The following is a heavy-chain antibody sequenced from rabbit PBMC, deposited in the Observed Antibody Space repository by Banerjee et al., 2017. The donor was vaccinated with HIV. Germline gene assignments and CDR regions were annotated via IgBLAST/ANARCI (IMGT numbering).Heavy chain of an antibody. V-gene: IGHV1S40*01. J-gene: IGHJ4*01. D-gene: IGHD2-1*01. CDR3: ARIGDYSLKL. CDR2: IYTGDDNT. CDR1: GFSFSSYY. Sequence: QSLEESGGDLVKPGASLTLTCKASGFSFSSYYMSWVRQAPGKGLEWIACIYTGDDNTYYASWAKGRFTISKTSSTTVTLQMTSLTVADTATYFCARIGDYSLKLWGPGTLVTVS.